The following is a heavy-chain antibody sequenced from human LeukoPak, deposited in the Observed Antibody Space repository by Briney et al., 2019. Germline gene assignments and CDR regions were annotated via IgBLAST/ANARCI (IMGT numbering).Heavy chain of an antibody. V-gene: IGHV3-33*01. CDR2: IWYDGSNK. Sequence: PGGSLRLSCAASGFTFSSYGMYWVRQAPGKGLEWVAVIWYDGSNKYYADSVKGRFTISRDNSKNTLYLQMNSLRAEDTAVYYCARDGSAGATSGLDPWGQGTLVTVSS. CDR1: GFTFSSYG. J-gene: IGHJ5*02. CDR3: ARDGSAGATSGLDP. D-gene: IGHD1-26*01.